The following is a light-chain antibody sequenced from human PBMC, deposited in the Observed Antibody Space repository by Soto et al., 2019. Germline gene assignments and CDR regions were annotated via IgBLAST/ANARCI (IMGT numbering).Light chain of an antibody. CDR2: DIS. CDR3: QQRSL. Sequence: TVMTQSPATLSVSPGERATLSCRASQSVSSNLAWYQQKPGQPPRLLIYDISTRATGIPTRFSGSGSGTEFTLTISSLQSEDFAVYYCQQRSLFGPGTKVDNK. V-gene: IGKV3D-15*01. CDR1: QSVSSN. J-gene: IGKJ3*01.